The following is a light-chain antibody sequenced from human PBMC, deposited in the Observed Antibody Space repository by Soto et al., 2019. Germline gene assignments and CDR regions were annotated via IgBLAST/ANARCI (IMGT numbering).Light chain of an antibody. CDR1: GRDIGAYNY. V-gene: IGLV2-14*01. Sequence: QSVLTQPASVSGSPGQSITISCTGSGRDIGAYNYVSWYQQHPGEAPKLIIYEVAKRPSGVSSRFSGSKSGNTASLTISGLQAEDEADYHCSSYTSTSPLYVFGTGTKVTVL. CDR3: SSYTSTSPLYV. CDR2: EVA. J-gene: IGLJ1*01.